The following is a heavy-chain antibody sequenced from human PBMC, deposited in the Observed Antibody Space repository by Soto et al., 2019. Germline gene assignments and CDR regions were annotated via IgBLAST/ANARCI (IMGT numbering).Heavy chain of an antibody. CDR3: TASVVTAIGYFDY. V-gene: IGHV3-73*01. CDR2: IRSKANSYAT. J-gene: IGHJ4*02. Sequence: EVQLVESGGGLVQPGGSLKLSCAASGFTFSGSAMHWVRQASGKGLEWVGRIRSKANSYATAYAASVKGRFTISRDDSKNTAYLQMNSLKTEDTAVYYCTASVVTAIGYFDYWGQGTLVTVSS. CDR1: GFTFSGSA. D-gene: IGHD5-18*01.